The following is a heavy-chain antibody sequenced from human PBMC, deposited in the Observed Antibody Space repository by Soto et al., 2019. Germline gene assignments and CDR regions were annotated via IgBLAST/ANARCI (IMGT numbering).Heavy chain of an antibody. CDR2: INSDGSST. CDR3: VRDPDIILVPAAIDAMDV. J-gene: IGHJ6*02. Sequence: EVQLVESGGGLVQPGGSLRLSCAVSGFTFSSCWMHWVRKAPGKGLEWVSRINSDGSSTTYADSVKGRFTNSRDNAKNALYLQMNSLRPEDTAVYYCVRDPDIILVPAAIDAMDVWGLGTTVTVSS. CDR1: GFTFSSCW. V-gene: IGHV3-74*01. D-gene: IGHD2-2*02.